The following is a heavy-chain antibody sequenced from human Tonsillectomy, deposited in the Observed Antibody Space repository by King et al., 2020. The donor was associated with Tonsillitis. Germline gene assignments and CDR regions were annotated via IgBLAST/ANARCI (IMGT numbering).Heavy chain of an antibody. D-gene: IGHD6-19*01. CDR2: ISFDATRQ. CDR3: ARERLYSSAWGIDY. CDR1: GFAFKSYG. Sequence: VQLVESGGGVVQPGGSLRLSCASSGFAFKSYGMHWVRQAPGKGLEWVAVISFDATRQNYADSVKGRFTISRDNAKNTLYLQMNRLTAEDTAVYYCARERLYSSAWGIDYWGQGSLVTVSS. V-gene: IGHV3-33*05. J-gene: IGHJ4*02.